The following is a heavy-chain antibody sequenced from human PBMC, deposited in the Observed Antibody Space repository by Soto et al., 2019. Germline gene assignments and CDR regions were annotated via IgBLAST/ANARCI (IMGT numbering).Heavy chain of an antibody. CDR3: ARQVGGFLDLRY. Sequence: QLQLQESGPGLVKPSETLSLTCTVSGGSISSSSYYWGWIRQPPGKGLEWIGSIYYSGSTYYNPSLKSRVTISVDTSKNQFSLKLSSVTAADTAVYYCARQVGGFLDLRYWGQGTLVTVSS. J-gene: IGHJ4*02. D-gene: IGHD3-3*01. CDR2: IYYSGST. CDR1: GGSISSSSYY. V-gene: IGHV4-39*01.